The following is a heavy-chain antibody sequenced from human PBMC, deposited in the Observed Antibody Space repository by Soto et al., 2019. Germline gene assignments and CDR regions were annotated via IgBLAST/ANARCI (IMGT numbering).Heavy chain of an antibody. CDR3: AREIPRVEMDLDV. D-gene: IGHD2-2*01. CDR2: INPNSGGT. V-gene: IGHV1-2*04. Sequence: ASVKVSCKASGYTFTGYYMHWVRQAPGQGLEWMGWINPNSGGTNYAQKFQGWLTMTRDTSISTAYMELSRLRSDDTAVYYCAREIPRVEMDLDVWGQGTTVTVSS. J-gene: IGHJ6*02. CDR1: GYTFTGYY.